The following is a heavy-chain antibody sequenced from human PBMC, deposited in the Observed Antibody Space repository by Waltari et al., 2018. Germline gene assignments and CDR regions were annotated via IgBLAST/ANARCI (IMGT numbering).Heavy chain of an antibody. CDR2: IIPSLGIA. V-gene: IGHV1-69*02. J-gene: IGHJ3*02. CDR3: HKRIEFRDAFDI. Sequence: QVQLVQSGAEVKKPGSSVKVSCKASGGPFSSYTISWVRQAPGQGLEWMGRIIPSLGIANYAQKIQGRVTITADKSTSTAYMELSSLRSEDTAVYYCHKRIEFRDAFDIWGQGTMVTVSS. D-gene: IGHD5-12*01. CDR1: GGPFSSYT.